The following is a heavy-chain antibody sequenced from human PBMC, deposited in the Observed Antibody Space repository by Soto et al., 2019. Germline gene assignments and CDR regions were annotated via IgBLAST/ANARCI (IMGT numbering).Heavy chain of an antibody. D-gene: IGHD3-3*01. V-gene: IGHV4-30-2*01. J-gene: IGHJ4*02. Sequence: SLTCAVSGGSISSGGYSWSWIRQPPGKGLEWIGYIYHSGSTYYNPSLKSRVTISVDRSKNQFSLKLSSVTAADTAVYYCASGRFLEWLPGPFDYWGQGTLVTVSS. CDR2: IYHSGST. CDR1: GGSISSGGYS. CDR3: ASGRFLEWLPGPFDY.